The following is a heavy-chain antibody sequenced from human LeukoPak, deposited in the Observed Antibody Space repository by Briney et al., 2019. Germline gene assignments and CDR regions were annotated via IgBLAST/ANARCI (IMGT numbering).Heavy chain of an antibody. CDR1: GVSISSSSYY. V-gene: IGHV4-39*01. Sequence: SETLSLTCTVSGVSISSSSYYWGWIRQPPGKGLEWIGSIYYSGSTYYNPSLKSRVTISVDTSKNQFSLKLSSVTAADTAVYCCRGSSWTDYWGQGTLVTVSS. CDR3: RGSSWTDY. J-gene: IGHJ4*02. D-gene: IGHD6-13*01. CDR2: IYYSGST.